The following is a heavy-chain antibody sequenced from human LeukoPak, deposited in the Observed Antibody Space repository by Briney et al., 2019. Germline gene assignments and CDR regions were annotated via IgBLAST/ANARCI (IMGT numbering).Heavy chain of an antibody. Sequence: GGSLRLSCAASGFSFSRHGMHLVRQAPGKGLEWVAYIRHDGSDKYYADSVKGRFTISRDNSKNTLYLQMNSLRVEDTAVYYCARDFNWSSDYWGQGTLVSVSS. J-gene: IGHJ4*02. CDR2: IRHDGSDK. CDR3: ARDFNWSSDY. D-gene: IGHD5-24*01. CDR1: GFSFSRHG. V-gene: IGHV3-30*02.